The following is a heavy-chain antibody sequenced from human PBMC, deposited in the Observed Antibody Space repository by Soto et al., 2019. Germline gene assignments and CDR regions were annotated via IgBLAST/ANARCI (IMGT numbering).Heavy chain of an antibody. D-gene: IGHD3-16*01. Sequence: EVQLLESGGGLVQPGGSLRLSCAASGFTFSSYAMSWVRQAPGKGLEWVSAISGSGGSTYYADSLKGRFTISRDNPKNTRYLQMLSLRAEDTAVYYCASGGEVDTTIGDALDIWGQGTMVTVSS. CDR3: ASGGEVDTTIGDALDI. V-gene: IGHV3-23*01. CDR1: GFTFSSYA. J-gene: IGHJ3*02. CDR2: ISGSGGST.